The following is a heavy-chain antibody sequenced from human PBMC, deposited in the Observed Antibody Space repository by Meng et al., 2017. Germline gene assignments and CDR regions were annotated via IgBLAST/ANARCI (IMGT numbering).Heavy chain of an antibody. CDR1: GCTFSSYA. J-gene: IGHJ4*02. D-gene: IGHD3-22*01. Sequence: QGQLVQSGAEVKKPGSSVKVSCKASGCTFSSYAISWVRQAPGQGLEWMGGIIPIFGTANYAQKFQGRVTITADKSTGTAYMELSSLRSEDTAVYYCAVTYYYDSSGYYYNFDYWGQGTLVTVSS. CDR3: AVTYYYDSSGYYYNFDY. V-gene: IGHV1-69*06. CDR2: IIPIFGTA.